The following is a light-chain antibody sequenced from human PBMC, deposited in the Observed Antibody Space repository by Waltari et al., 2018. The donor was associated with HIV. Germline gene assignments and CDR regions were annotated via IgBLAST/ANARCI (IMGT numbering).Light chain of an antibody. CDR3: SSFAGSNIVL. Sequence: QSALTQPPSASGSPGQSVTISCTGTSNDVGGYNYVSWYQQHPGKAPKLMIYEFTKRPSGVPDRFSGSKSGNTASLTVSGLQAEDEADYYCSSFAGSNIVLFAGGTKLTVL. CDR2: EFT. V-gene: IGLV2-8*01. J-gene: IGLJ2*01. CDR1: SNDVGGYNY.